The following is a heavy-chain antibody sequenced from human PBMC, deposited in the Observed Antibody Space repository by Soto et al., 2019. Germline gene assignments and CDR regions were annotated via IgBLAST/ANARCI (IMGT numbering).Heavy chain of an antibody. J-gene: IGHJ3*02. CDR3: ARVFITMVRGVSPDAFDI. Sequence: GGSLRLSCAASGFTVSSNYMSWVRQAPRKGLEWVSVIYSGGSTYYADSVKGRFTISRDNSKNTLYLQMNSLRAEDTAVYYCARVFITMVRGVSPDAFDIWGQGTMVTVSS. CDR1: GFTVSSNY. V-gene: IGHV3-53*01. D-gene: IGHD3-10*01. CDR2: IYSGGST.